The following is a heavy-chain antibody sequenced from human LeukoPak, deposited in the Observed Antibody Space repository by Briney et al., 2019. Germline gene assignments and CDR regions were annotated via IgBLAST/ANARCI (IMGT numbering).Heavy chain of an antibody. J-gene: IGHJ5*02. CDR2: IYPGDSDT. D-gene: IGHD3-16*01. V-gene: IGHV5-51*01. CDR1: GYNFITYW. Sequence: GESLKISCKGSGYNFITYWIAWVRQMPGKGLEWMGIIYPGDSDTRYSPAFRGQVTISADKSISTAYLQWSSLKASDTAMYYCARLAYSTTWSAARFDPWGQGTLVTVSS. CDR3: ARLAYSTTWSAARFDP.